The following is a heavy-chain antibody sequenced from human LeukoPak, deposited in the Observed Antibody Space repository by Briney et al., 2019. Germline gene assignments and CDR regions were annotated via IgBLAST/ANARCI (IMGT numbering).Heavy chain of an antibody. J-gene: IGHJ4*02. D-gene: IGHD2-15*01. CDR1: GFTFGDYG. V-gene: IGHV3-20*04. CDR3: ARTYGSGSLDY. CDR2: INRNGDST. Sequence: GGSLRLSCAASGFTFGDYGMSWVRQAPGKGLQWVSGINRNGDSTGYADFVKGRFTISRDNAKNSIYLQMNGLTAEDTAVYYCARTYGSGSLDYGGQGTLVTVSS.